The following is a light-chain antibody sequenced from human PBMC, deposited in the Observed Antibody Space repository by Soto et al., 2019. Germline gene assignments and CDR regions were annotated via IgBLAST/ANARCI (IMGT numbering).Light chain of an antibody. J-gene: IGKJ2*01. CDR1: QSVSSN. V-gene: IGKV3-15*01. CDR3: QHYNNWPFT. Sequence: EIVMTQSPATLSVSPGERATLSCRASQSVSSNLAWYQQKPGQAPTLLIYAASARATGIPARFSGSGSGTEFTLTISSLQSEDFAVYYCQHYNNWPFTFGQGTKLEIK. CDR2: AAS.